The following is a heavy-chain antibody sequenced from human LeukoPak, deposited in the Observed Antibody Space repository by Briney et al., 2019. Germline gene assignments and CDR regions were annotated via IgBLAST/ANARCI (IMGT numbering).Heavy chain of an antibody. V-gene: IGHV4-34*01. D-gene: IGHD3-9*01. J-gene: IGHJ2*01. Sequence: SETLSLTCAVYGGSFSGYYWSWIRQPPGKGLEWIGEINHSGSTNYNPSLKSRVTISVGTSKNQFSLKLSSVTAADTAVYYCARHVAYDILTGYSYWYFDLWGRGTLVTVSS. CDR1: GGSFSGYY. CDR3: ARHVAYDILTGYSYWYFDL. CDR2: INHSGST.